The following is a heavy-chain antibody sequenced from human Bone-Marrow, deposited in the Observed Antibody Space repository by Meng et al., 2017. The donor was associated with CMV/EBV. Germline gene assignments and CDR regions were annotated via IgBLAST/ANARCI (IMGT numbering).Heavy chain of an antibody. CDR3: AKFVLSSGYYSDY. Sequence: GGSLRLSCAASGFTFSSYWMHWVRQAPGKGLVWVSRINSDGSSTSYADSVKGRFTISRDNAKNTLYLQMNSLRAEDTAVYYCAKFVLSSGYYSDYWGQRTLVTVSS. D-gene: IGHD3-22*01. J-gene: IGHJ4*02. CDR1: GFTFSSYW. CDR2: INSDGSST. V-gene: IGHV3-74*01.